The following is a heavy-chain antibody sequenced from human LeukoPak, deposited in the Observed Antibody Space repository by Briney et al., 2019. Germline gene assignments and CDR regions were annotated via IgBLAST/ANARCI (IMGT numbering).Heavy chain of an antibody. J-gene: IGHJ3*02. CDR1: GFTFSSYS. CDR3: ARQRGYSSGWYDAFDI. V-gene: IGHV3-21*01. CDR2: ISSSSSYI. Sequence: GGSLRLSCAASGFTFSSYSMNWVRQAPGKGLEWGSSISSSSSYIYYADSVKGRFTISRDNAKNSLYLQMNSLRAEETAVYYCARQRGYSSGWYDAFDIWGQGTMVTVSS. D-gene: IGHD6-19*01.